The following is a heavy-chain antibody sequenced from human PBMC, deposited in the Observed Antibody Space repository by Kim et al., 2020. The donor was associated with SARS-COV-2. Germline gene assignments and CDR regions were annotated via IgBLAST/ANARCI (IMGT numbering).Heavy chain of an antibody. CDR2: ISSSSSYT. CDR1: GFTFSDYY. Sequence: GGSLRLSCAASGFTFSDYYMSWIRQAPGKGLEWVSYISSSSSYTNYADSVKGRFTISRDNAKNSLYLQMNSLRAEDTAVYYCARDMTLGDYDSSGYRRSYWGQGTLVTVSS. D-gene: IGHD3-22*01. J-gene: IGHJ4*02. CDR3: ARDMTLGDYDSSGYRRSY. V-gene: IGHV3-11*05.